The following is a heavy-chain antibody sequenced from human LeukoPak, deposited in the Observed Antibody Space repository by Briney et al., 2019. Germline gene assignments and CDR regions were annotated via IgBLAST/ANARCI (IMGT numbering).Heavy chain of an antibody. D-gene: IGHD5-18*01. CDR1: GNTFTGYY. Sequence: ASVKVSCKASGNTFTGYYIHWVRQAPGQGLEWMGWINPNSGGTNYAQKFQGRVTMTRDTSINTAYMELSRLTSDDTAVYYCARVYVDSDRANYWGQGTLVTVSS. CDR2: INPNSGGT. J-gene: IGHJ4*02. V-gene: IGHV1-2*02. CDR3: ARVYVDSDRANY.